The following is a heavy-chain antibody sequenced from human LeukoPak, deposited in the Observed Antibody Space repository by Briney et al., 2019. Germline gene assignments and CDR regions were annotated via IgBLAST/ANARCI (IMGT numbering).Heavy chain of an antibody. Sequence: GESLKISCKGSGYSFTSYWISWVRQMPGKGLEWMGRIDPSDSYTNYSPSFQGHVTISADKSISTAYLQWSSLKASDTAMYYCARLHHSGSSWYGGDWFDPWGQGTLVTVSS. D-gene: IGHD6-13*01. CDR3: ARLHHSGSSWYGGDWFDP. CDR2: IDPSDSYT. V-gene: IGHV5-10-1*01. J-gene: IGHJ5*02. CDR1: GYSFTSYW.